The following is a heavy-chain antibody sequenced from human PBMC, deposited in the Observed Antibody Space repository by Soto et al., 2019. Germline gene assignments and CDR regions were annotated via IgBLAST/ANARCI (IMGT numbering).Heavy chain of an antibody. CDR2: INPNSGGT. CDR3: ARDLLGDGDTCLDFDY. V-gene: IGHV1-2*02. Sequence: QVQLVQSGAEVKKPGASVKVSCKASGYTFTGYYMHWVRQAPGQGLEWMGWINPNSGGTNYAQKFQGRATMTRDTSISTAYMELGRLRSDDTAVYYCARDLLGDGDTCLDFDYWGQGTLVTVSS. CDR1: GYTFTGYY. J-gene: IGHJ4*02. D-gene: IGHD4-17*01.